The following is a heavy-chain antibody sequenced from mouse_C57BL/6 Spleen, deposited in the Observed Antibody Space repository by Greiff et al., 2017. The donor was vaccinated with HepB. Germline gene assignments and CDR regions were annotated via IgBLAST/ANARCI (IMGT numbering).Heavy chain of an antibody. CDR3: ARTGTGWSYFDY. D-gene: IGHD4-1*01. CDR2: IDPSDSYT. V-gene: IGHV1-69*01. J-gene: IGHJ2*01. Sequence: QVQLQQPGAELVMPGASVKLSCKASGYTFTSYWMHWVKQRPGQGLEWIGEIDPSDSYTNYNQKFKGKSTVTVDKSSSTAYMQLSSLTSEDSAVYYCARTGTGWSYFDYWGQGTTLTVSS. CDR1: GYTFTSYW.